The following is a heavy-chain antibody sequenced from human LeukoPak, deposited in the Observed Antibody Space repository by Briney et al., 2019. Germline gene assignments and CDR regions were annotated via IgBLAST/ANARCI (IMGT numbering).Heavy chain of an antibody. J-gene: IGHJ6*04. CDR3: AIGPPYAPGGLDV. Sequence: SETLSLTCAVYGGSFSGYYWSGIGQPPGKGLDWFGEINHGGRTHYNPSLKSQVTLSVDTSKNPSFLKLSSVTAADTAVYDSAIGPPYAPGGLDVWGKGTTVTISS. D-gene: IGHD3-16*01. CDR1: GGSFSGYY. V-gene: IGHV4-34*01. CDR2: INHGGRT.